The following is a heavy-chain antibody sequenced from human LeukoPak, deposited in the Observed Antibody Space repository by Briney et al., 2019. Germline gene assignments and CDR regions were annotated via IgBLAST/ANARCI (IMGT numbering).Heavy chain of an antibody. V-gene: IGHV1-69*13. Sequence: SVKVSCKASGGTFSSYAISWVRQAPGQGLEWMGGIIPIFGTANYAQKFQGRVTITADESTSTAYMELSSLRSEDTAVYYCARGTDYDFWSGYSHYFDYWGQGTLVTVSS. CDR1: GGTFSSYA. J-gene: IGHJ4*02. D-gene: IGHD3-3*01. CDR3: ARGTDYDFWSGYSHYFDY. CDR2: IIPIFGTA.